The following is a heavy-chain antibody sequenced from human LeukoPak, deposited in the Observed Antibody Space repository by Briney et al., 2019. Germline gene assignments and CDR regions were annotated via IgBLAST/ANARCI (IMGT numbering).Heavy chain of an antibody. D-gene: IGHD3-22*01. CDR1: GFTFSSYS. CDR2: ISSSSSYI. CDR3: ASQGVYYDSSGSPEYFQH. J-gene: IGHJ1*01. Sequence: GGSLRLSCAVSGFTFSSYSMNWVRQAPGKGLEWVSSISSSSSYIYYADSVKGRFTISRDNAKNSLYLQMNSLRAEDTAVYYCASQGVYYDSSGSPEYFQHWGQGTLVTVSS. V-gene: IGHV3-21*01.